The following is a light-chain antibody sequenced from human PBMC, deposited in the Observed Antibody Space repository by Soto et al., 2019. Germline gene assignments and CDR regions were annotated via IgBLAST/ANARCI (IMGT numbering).Light chain of an antibody. CDR3: QQYNNWPRT. J-gene: IGKJ1*01. V-gene: IGKV3-15*01. CDR2: GAS. CDR1: QSVSSN. Sequence: EIVMTQSPATLSVSPGERATLSCRASQSVSSNLGWYQQKPGQAPRLLIYGASTRATGIPARFSGSGSGKEFTLTISSLQSEDLAVSYCQQYNNWPRTFGQGTKVEIK.